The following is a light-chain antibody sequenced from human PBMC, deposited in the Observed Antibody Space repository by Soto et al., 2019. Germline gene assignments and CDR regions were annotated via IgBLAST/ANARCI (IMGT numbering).Light chain of an antibody. J-gene: IGKJ4*01. CDR1: QSVSSK. V-gene: IGKV3-15*01. Sequence: EIVMTQSPATLSVSVGERATLSCRASQSVSSKLAWYQQKLGQAPRLLIYGASTRATGIPARFSGSGSGTEFTLTISSLQSEAFAVYYCQQYDDWPPQLTFGGGTKVEIK. CDR3: QQYDDWPPQLT. CDR2: GAS.